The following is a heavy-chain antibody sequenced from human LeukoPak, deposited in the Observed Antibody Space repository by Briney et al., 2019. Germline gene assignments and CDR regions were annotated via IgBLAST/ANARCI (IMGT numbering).Heavy chain of an antibody. Sequence: GGSLRLSCVASGFPFSVSWMHWVRQAPGKGLVWVSLIRSDGTITNYADSVKGRFITSRDNTKNTVYLQMNSLRAEDTGIYYCAKDHYYSMEVWGQGTTVTVTS. J-gene: IGHJ6*02. CDR2: IRSDGTIT. CDR1: GFPFSVSW. V-gene: IGHV3-74*01. CDR3: AKDHYYSMEV.